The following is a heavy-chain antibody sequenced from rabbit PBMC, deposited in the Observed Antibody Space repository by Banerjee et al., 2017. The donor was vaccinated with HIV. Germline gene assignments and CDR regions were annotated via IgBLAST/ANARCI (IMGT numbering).Heavy chain of an antibody. CDR1: GFSFSNKYV. D-gene: IGHD4-1*01. CDR2: INTGSGST. V-gene: IGHV1S45*01. Sequence: QEQLEESGGDLVKPEGSLTLTCTASGFSFSNKYVMCWVRQAPGKGLEWIACINTGSGSTWYANWAKGRFTISKTSSTTVTLQMTSLTVADTATYFCARDSSGHNLWGPGTLVTVS. CDR3: ARDSSGHNL. J-gene: IGHJ4*01.